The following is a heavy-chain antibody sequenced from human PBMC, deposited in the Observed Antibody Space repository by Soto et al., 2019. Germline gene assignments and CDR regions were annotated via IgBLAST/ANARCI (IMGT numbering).Heavy chain of an antibody. J-gene: IGHJ3*02. D-gene: IGHD7-27*01. V-gene: IGHV3-7*03. CDR1: GFIFTNYW. CDR2: INHDGSET. CDR3: ARSLLGPMAFDI. Sequence: EVQLVESGGDLVQPGGSLSLSCAASGFIFTNYWMTWVRQAPGKGLEWVANINHDGSETYYLDSVKGRFAISRDNAKNSLFLQMNSLRDEDTAIYYCARSLLGPMAFDIWGHGTVVAVSS.